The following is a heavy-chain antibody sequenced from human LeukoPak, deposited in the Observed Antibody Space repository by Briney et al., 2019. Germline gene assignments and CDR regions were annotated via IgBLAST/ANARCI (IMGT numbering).Heavy chain of an antibody. CDR2: IKEDGSEK. V-gene: IGHV3-7*01. CDR3: ARLPLISARYYFEY. D-gene: IGHD3-10*01. Sequence: PGGSLRLSCAASGFTFSSYWMSWVRQAPGKGQEWMANIKEDGSEKYHVSSVRGRFTISRDNDKNSLYFQMNSLRAEDTAVYYCARLPLISARYYFEYWGQGTLVTVSS. J-gene: IGHJ4*02. CDR1: GFTFSSYW.